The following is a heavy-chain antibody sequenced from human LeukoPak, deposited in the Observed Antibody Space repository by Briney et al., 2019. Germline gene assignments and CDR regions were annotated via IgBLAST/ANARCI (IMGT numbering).Heavy chain of an antibody. Sequence: GGSLRLSCAASGFTFSSFAMHWVRQAPGKGLEWVAVISYDGSSKYCADSVKGRFTMSRDNSKSTLYLQMNSLRAEDTAVYYCAKIAVSGLWYFDLWGRGTLVTVSS. D-gene: IGHD6-19*01. J-gene: IGHJ2*01. CDR2: ISYDGSSK. V-gene: IGHV3-30-3*02. CDR3: AKIAVSGLWYFDL. CDR1: GFTFSSFA.